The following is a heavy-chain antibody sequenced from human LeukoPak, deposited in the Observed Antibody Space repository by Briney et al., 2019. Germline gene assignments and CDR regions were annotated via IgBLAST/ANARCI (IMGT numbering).Heavy chain of an antibody. D-gene: IGHD6-6*01. CDR1: GGSMRYHY. CDR2: IHYSGST. CDR3: ARDRLYYFDH. V-gene: IGHV4-59*11. J-gene: IGHJ4*02. Sequence: SETLSLTCTVSGGSMRYHYWSWIRQPPGKGLEWIGYIHYSGSTNYNSSLKSRVSISVDTSKNQFSLKLSSVTAADTAVYYCARDRLYYFDHWGQGTLVTVSS.